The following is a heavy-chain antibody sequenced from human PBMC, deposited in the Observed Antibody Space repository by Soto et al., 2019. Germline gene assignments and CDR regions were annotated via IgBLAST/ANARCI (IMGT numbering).Heavy chain of an antibody. D-gene: IGHD3-9*01. Sequence: ASVKLCCKAPGYTYTGYYMHWGLQAPGQGLEWMGIINPSGGSTSYAQKLQGRVTMTRDTSTSTGYMELSSLRSEDTAVYYCARDRDQIYYDILPDHYPPAYWGQGTFVPVSS. V-gene: IGHV1-46*03. CDR3: ARDRDQIYYDILPDHYPPAY. CDR1: GYTYTGYY. CDR2: INPSGGST. J-gene: IGHJ4*02.